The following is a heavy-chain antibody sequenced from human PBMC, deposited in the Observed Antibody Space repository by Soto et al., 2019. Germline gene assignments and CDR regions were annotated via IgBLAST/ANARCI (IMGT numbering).Heavy chain of an antibody. J-gene: IGHJ5*02. CDR3: ARGSRRENYVLRYSFGWFDP. CDR2: INHSGST. Sequence: SETLSLTCTVSGGSISSGGYYWSWIRQPPGKGLEWIGEINHSGSTNYNPSLKSRVTISVDTSKNQFSLKLSSVTAADTAVYYCARGSRRENYVLRYSFGWFDPWGQGTLVTVSS. V-gene: IGHV4-39*07. CDR1: GGSISSGGYY. D-gene: IGHD3-9*01.